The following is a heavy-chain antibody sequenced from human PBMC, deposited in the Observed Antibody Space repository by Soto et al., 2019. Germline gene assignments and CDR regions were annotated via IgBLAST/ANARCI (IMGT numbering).Heavy chain of an antibody. CDR3: ARDRGYYGSDSYYYYYYYGMDV. CDR1: GGSISSFY. J-gene: IGHJ6*02. Sequence: QVQLQESGPGLVKPSETLSLTCTVSGGSISSFYWSWIRQPPGKGLEWIGYIYYSGSTNYNPSLKSRVTISVDTSKNQFSLKLSSVTAADTAVYYCARDRGYYGSDSYYYYYYYGMDVWGQGTTVTVSS. D-gene: IGHD3-10*01. CDR2: IYYSGST. V-gene: IGHV4-59*01.